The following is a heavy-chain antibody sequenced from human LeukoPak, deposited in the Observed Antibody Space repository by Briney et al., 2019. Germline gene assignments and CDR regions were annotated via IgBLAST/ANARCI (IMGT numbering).Heavy chain of an antibody. D-gene: IGHD1-1*01. Sequence: ASVKVSCKASGYTFTGYYMHWVRQAPGQGLEWMGWISPNSGGTNYAQKFQGRVTMTRDTSIGTAYMELSRLRSDDTAVYYCARERGAERRVRYGMDVWGQGTTVTVSS. CDR3: ARERGAERRVRYGMDV. CDR1: GYTFTGYY. V-gene: IGHV1-2*02. CDR2: ISPNSGGT. J-gene: IGHJ6*02.